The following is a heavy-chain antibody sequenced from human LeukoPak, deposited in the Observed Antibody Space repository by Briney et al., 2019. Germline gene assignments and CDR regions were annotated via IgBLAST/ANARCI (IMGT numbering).Heavy chain of an antibody. CDR2: IYPGDSDT. V-gene: IGHV5-51*01. J-gene: IGHJ4*02. CDR1: GYSFTSYW. D-gene: IGHD5-18*01. Sequence: GESLKIPCKGSGYSFTSYWIGWVRQMPGKGLEWMGIIYPGDSDTRYSPSFQGQVTISADKSISTAYLQWSSLKASDTAMYYCALTPKGGYSYGNYYFDYWGQGTLVTVSS. CDR3: ALTPKGGYSYGNYYFDY.